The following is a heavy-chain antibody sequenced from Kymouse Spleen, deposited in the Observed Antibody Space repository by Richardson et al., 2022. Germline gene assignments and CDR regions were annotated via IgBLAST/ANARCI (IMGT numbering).Heavy chain of an antibody. Sequence: QVQLQESGPGLVKPSETLSLTCTVSGGSISSYYWSWIRQPPGKGLEWIGYIYYSGSTNYNPSLKSRVTISVDTSKNQFSLKLSSVTAADTAVYYCARGGTMVRGVISHWGQGTLVTVSS. CDR3: ARGGTMVRGVISH. V-gene: IGHV4-59*01. CDR2: IYYSGST. J-gene: IGHJ4*02. D-gene: IGHD3-10*01. CDR1: GGSISSYY.